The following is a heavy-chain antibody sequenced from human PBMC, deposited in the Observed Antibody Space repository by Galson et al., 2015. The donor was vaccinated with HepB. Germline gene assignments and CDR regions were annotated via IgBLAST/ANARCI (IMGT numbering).Heavy chain of an antibody. CDR2: IRYDGSNK. J-gene: IGHJ4*02. Sequence: SLRLSCAASGFTFSSYGMHWVRQAPGKGLKWVAFIRYDGSNKYYADSVKGRFTISRDNSKNAPYLQMNSLRAEDTAVYYCAKVARGSYLAPFDYWGQGTLVTVSS. CDR3: AKVARGSYLAPFDY. D-gene: IGHD1-26*01. CDR1: GFTFSSYG. V-gene: IGHV3-30*02.